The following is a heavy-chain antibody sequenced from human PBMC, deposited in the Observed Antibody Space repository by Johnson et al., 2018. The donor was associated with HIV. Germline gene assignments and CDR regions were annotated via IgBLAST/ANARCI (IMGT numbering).Heavy chain of an antibody. D-gene: IGHD3-9*01. CDR2: ISWNSGSI. J-gene: IGHJ3*02. Sequence: VQLVESGGGLVQPGRSLRLSCAASGFTFDDYAMHWVRQAPGKGLEWVSGISWNSGSIGYADSVTGRFTISRDNAKNSLYLQMNSLRAEDTAAYYCARAYSVRLPNDGFDIWGQGTMVTVSS. V-gene: IGHV3-9*01. CDR3: ARAYSVRLPNDGFDI. CDR1: GFTFDDYA.